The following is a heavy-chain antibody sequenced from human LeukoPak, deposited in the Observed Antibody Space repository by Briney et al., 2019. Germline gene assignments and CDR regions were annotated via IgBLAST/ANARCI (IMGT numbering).Heavy chain of an antibody. CDR2: IYYSGST. Sequence: PSETLSLTCTVSGGSISNKYWSWIRQPPGKGLEWIGYIYYSGSTNYNPSLKSRVTILVDTSKNQFSLKLSSVTAADTAMYYCARVRGGTYNHYFDFWGQGTLVTVSS. CDR1: GGSISNKY. J-gene: IGHJ4*02. V-gene: IGHV4-59*01. D-gene: IGHD1-1*01. CDR3: ARVRGGTYNHYFDF.